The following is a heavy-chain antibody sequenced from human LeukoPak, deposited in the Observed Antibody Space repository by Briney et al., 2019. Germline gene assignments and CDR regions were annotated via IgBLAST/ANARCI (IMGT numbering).Heavy chain of an antibody. CDR1: GFTFSSYS. D-gene: IGHD2-2*01. CDR3: ARDLIVVPAAHDFDY. V-gene: IGHV3-21*01. J-gene: IGHJ4*02. Sequence: AGGSLRLSCAASGFTFSSYSMSWVRQAPGKGLEWVSSISSSSSYIYYADSVKGRFTISRDNAKNSLYLQMNSLRAEDTAVYYCARDLIVVPAAHDFDYWGQGTLVTVSS. CDR2: ISSSSSYI.